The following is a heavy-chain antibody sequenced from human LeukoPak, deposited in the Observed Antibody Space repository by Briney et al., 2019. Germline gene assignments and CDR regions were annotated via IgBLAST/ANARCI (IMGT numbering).Heavy chain of an antibody. V-gene: IGHV3-33*01. CDR1: GFTFSSYG. CDR2: IWYDGSNK. CDR3: ARDRRTAMVTVYMDV. Sequence: PGGSLRLSCAASGFTFSSYGMHWVRQAPGKGLEWVAVIWYDGSNKYYADSVKGRFTISRDNSKNTLYLQMNSLRAEDTAVYYCARDRRTAMVTVYMDVWGKGTTVTVSS. J-gene: IGHJ6*03. D-gene: IGHD5-18*01.